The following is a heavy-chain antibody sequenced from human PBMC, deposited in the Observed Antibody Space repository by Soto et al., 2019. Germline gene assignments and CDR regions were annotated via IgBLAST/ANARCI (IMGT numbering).Heavy chain of an antibody. J-gene: IGHJ4*02. Sequence: PRGSLRLSCAASGFTFSSYAMHWVRQAPGKGLEWVSGISWNSGSIGYADSVKGRFTISRGNAKNSLYLQMNSLRAEDTALYYCAKVSTVTTVAYYFDYWGQGTLVTVSS. CDR2: ISWNSGSI. CDR3: AKVSTVTTVAYYFDY. V-gene: IGHV3-9*01. CDR1: GFTFSSYA. D-gene: IGHD4-17*01.